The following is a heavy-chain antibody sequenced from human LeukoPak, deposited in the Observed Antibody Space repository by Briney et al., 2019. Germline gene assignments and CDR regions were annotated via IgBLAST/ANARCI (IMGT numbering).Heavy chain of an antibody. CDR1: GFTFRSYW. Sequence: PGGSLRLSCAASGFTFRSYWMSWVRQAPGKGLEWVANIKQDGSEKYYVDSVKGRFTISRDNAKNSLYLQMNSLRAEDTAVYYCASSTYDDYWGQGTLVTVSS. J-gene: IGHJ4*02. CDR2: IKQDGSEK. V-gene: IGHV3-7*01. CDR3: ASSTYDDY. D-gene: IGHD5/OR15-5a*01.